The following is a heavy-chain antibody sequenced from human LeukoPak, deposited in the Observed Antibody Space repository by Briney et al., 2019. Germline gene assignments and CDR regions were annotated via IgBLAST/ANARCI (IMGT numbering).Heavy chain of an antibody. CDR3: ARDPYSGSYGADYYYYMDV. CDR2: IYTSGST. V-gene: IGHV4-4*07. J-gene: IGHJ6*03. CDR1: GGSISTYY. Sequence: SETLSLTCTVSGGSISTYYWSWIRQPAGKGLEWIGRIYTSGSTNYNPSLKSRVTMSVDTSKNQFSLQLRSVTAADTAVYYCARDPYSGSYGADYYYYMDVWGKGTTVTISS. D-gene: IGHD1-26*01.